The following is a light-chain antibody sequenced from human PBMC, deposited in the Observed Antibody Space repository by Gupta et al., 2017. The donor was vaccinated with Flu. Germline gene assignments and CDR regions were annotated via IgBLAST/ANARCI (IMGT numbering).Light chain of an antibody. CDR2: AAS. CDR3: QQSYSTPPRT. CDR1: QSSSSY. J-gene: IGKJ1*01. Sequence: DRVTITCRASQSSSSYLNWYHQKPGKAPKLLIYAASSLQSGVPSRFSGSGSGTDFTLTISSLQPEDFATYYCQQSYSTPPRTFGQGTKVEIK. V-gene: IGKV1-39*01.